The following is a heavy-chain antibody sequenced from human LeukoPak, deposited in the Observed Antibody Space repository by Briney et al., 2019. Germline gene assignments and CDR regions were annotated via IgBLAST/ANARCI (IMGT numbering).Heavy chain of an antibody. Sequence: GGSLRLSCAASGFTFSSYAMSWVRQAPGKGLEWVSAISGTGGFTNYADSVKGRFSISRDNSKNALYLQMNSLRAEDTAVYYCARGYLKPGILTGHYSAQHFDHWGQGTLVAVSS. D-gene: IGHD3-9*01. CDR3: ARGYLKPGILTGHYSAQHFDH. V-gene: IGHV3-23*01. CDR1: GFTFSSYA. CDR2: ISGTGGFT. J-gene: IGHJ4*02.